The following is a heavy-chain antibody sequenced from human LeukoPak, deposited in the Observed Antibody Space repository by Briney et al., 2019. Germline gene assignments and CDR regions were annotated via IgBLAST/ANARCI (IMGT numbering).Heavy chain of an antibody. CDR1: GFTFSSYG. Sequence: GGSLRLSCAASGFTFSSYGMHWVRQAPGKGLEWVAVISHDGGNKYYADSVKGRFTISRDNSKNTLYLQMNSLRAEDTAVYYCAKGAYPGIAVASFDYWGQGTLVTVSS. V-gene: IGHV3-30*18. J-gene: IGHJ4*02. D-gene: IGHD6-19*01. CDR2: ISHDGGNK. CDR3: AKGAYPGIAVASFDY.